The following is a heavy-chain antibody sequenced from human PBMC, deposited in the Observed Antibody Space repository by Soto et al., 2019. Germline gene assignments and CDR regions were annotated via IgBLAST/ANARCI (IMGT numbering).Heavy chain of an antibody. D-gene: IGHD1-26*01. J-gene: IGHJ6*02. Sequence: SVKVSCKASGFTFTSSAVQWVRQARGQRLEWIGWIVVGSGNTNYAQKFQERVTITRDMSTSTAYMELSSLRSEDTAVYYCAADSDQEVRAHYYSYYGMDVWGQGTTVTVSS. CDR1: GFTFTSSA. CDR3: AADSDQEVRAHYYSYYGMDV. CDR2: IVVGSGNT. V-gene: IGHV1-58*01.